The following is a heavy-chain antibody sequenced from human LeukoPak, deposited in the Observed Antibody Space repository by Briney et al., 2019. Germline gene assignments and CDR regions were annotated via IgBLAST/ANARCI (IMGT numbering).Heavy chain of an antibody. CDR2: IYYSGST. V-gene: IGHV4-39*01. Sequence: SETLSLTCTVSGGSISSSSYYWGWIRQPPGKGLEWIGSIYYSGSTYYNPSLKSRVTISVDTSKNQFSLKLSSVTAADTAVYYCARHGVSSRSYVWGSYHDYWGQGTLVTVSS. CDR1: GGSISSSSYY. CDR3: ARHGVSSRSYVWGSYHDY. D-gene: IGHD3-16*02. J-gene: IGHJ4*02.